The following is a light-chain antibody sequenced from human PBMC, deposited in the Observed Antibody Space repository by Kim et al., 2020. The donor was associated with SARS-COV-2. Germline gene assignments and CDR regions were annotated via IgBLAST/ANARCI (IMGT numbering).Light chain of an antibody. V-gene: IGLV1-44*01. CDR3: TTWDDSLNGWV. CDR2: DNH. CDR1: TSNIGSNT. J-gene: IGLJ3*02. Sequence: SELTQAPSTSGTPGQRVTISCSGGTSNIGSNTVNWYQLFPGTAPRLLIYDNHQRPSGVPDRFSASKSGTTASLAISGLQSEDEADYFCTTWDDSLNGWVFGGGTQLTVL.